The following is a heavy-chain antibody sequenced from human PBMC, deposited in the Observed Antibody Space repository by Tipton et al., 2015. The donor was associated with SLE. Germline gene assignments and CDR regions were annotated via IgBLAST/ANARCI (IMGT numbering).Heavy chain of an antibody. CDR3: ASLDSSGYYEYFHH. CDR2: IYYSGST. V-gene: IGHV4-59*12. J-gene: IGHJ1*01. Sequence: LRLSCAASGFTFSSYSMNWVRQAPGKGLEWIGYIYYSGSTNYNPSLKSRVTISVDTSKNQFSLKLSSVTAADTAVYYCASLDSSGYYEYFHHWGQGTLVTVSS. D-gene: IGHD3-22*01. CDR1: GFTFSSYS.